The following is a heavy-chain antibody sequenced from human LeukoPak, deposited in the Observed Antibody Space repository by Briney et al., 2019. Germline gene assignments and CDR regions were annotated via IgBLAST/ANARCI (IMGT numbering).Heavy chain of an antibody. CDR3: ARDQSIGDDYESGWFDP. V-gene: IGHV3-7*01. D-gene: IGHD4-17*01. CDR1: GFTFSRYW. CDR2: IKQDGSEK. J-gene: IGHJ5*02. Sequence: GGSLRLSCAASGFTFSRYWMSWVRQAPGKGLEWVATIKQDGSEKYYVDSVKGRFTISRDNAKNSLYLQMNSLRAEDTAVYYCARDQSIGDDYESGWFDPWGQGTLVTVSS.